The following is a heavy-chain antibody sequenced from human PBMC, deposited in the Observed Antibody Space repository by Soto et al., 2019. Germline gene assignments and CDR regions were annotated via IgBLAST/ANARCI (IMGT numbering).Heavy chain of an antibody. CDR3: ARDFDCADGVCYTGYYYYGLDV. CDR1: GFTFSGYS. V-gene: IGHV3-48*02. D-gene: IGHD2-8*01. CDR2: ISSAGTTI. Sequence: GGSLRLSCVVSGFTFSGYSMNWVRQTPGPGLEWLSYISSAGTTISYADSVKGRFTISRDNAKNSLYLQMNSLRDEDTAVYYCARDFDCADGVCYTGYYYYGLDVWGQGTTVTGSS. J-gene: IGHJ6*02.